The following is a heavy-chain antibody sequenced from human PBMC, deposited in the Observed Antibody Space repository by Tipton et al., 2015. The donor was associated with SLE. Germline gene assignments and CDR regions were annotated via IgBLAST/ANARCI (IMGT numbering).Heavy chain of an antibody. CDR1: GGSISSYY. Sequence: LRLSCTVSGGSISSYYWSWIRQPPGKGLEWIGYIYYSGSTYYNPSLKSRVTISVDTSKNQFSLKLSSVTAADTAVYYCARVVSGGQAPAGGYYYRWFDPWGQGTLVTVSS. CDR2: IYYSGST. D-gene: IGHD3-22*01. CDR3: ARVVSGGQAPAGGYYYRWFDP. J-gene: IGHJ5*02. V-gene: IGHV4-59*06.